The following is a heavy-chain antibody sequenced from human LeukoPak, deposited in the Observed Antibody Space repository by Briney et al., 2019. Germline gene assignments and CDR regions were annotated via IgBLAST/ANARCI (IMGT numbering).Heavy chain of an antibody. D-gene: IGHD3-9*01. V-gene: IGHV3-23*01. CDR2: ISGSGGST. J-gene: IGHJ4*02. Sequence: PGGSLRLSCAASGFTFSSSAMSWVRQAPGKGLEWVSAISGSGGSTYYADSAKSRVTISRDNSKNTLYVEMNTLRAEDTAVYYCAKWGDYDILTGYYVSDFWGQGTLVTVSS. CDR3: AKWGDYDILTGYYVSDF. CDR1: GFTFSSSA.